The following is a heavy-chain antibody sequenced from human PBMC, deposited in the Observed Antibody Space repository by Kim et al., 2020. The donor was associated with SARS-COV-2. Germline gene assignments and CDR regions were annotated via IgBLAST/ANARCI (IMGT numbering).Heavy chain of an antibody. V-gene: IGHV3-30-3*01. CDR1: GFTFSSYA. CDR2: ISYDGSNK. Sequence: GGSLRLSCAASGFTFSSYAMHWVRQAPGKGLEWVAVISYDGSNKYYADSVKGRFTISRDNSKNTLYLQMNSLRAEDTAVYYCAGGTRGVDYWGQGTLVTV. CDR3: AGGTRGVDY. J-gene: IGHJ4*02. D-gene: IGHD3-10*01.